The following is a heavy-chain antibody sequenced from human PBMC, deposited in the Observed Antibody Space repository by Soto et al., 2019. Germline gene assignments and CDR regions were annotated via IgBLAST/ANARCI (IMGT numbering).Heavy chain of an antibody. V-gene: IGHV4-39*07. CDR1: GGSISSSTYY. J-gene: IGHJ5*02. CDR3: ARGSYYDSSGYYGP. CDR2: FFIGGNT. Sequence: PSETLSLTCTVSGGSISSSTYYWGWMRQPPGKGLEWIASFFIGGNTYYNPSLKSRVTISVDTSKNQFSLKLSSVTAADTAVYYCARGSYYDSSGYYGPWVQGPLVTVS. D-gene: IGHD3-22*01.